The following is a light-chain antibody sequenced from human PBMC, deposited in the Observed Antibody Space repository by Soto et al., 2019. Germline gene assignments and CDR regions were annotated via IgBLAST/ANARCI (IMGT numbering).Light chain of an antibody. CDR3: QNNNNWPTWT. Sequence: EIVMTQSPATLSVSPGERATLSCRASQSVSSNLAWYQQKPGQAPRLLIYGASTRATGIPARFSGSGSGTEFTLTSSSLRAEDFAVFYCQNNNNWPTWTFGKGTKVEIK. V-gene: IGKV3-15*01. CDR1: QSVSSN. CDR2: GAS. J-gene: IGKJ1*01.